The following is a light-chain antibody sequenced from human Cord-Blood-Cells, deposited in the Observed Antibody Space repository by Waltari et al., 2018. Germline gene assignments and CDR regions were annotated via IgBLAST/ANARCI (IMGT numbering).Light chain of an antibody. CDR1: QSLLHSNGYNY. Sequence: DIVMTQSPLSLPVTPGEPXXXXXXXXQSLLHSNGYNYLDWYLQKPGQSPQLLIYLGSNRASGVPDRFSGSGSGTDFTLKISRVEAEDVGVYYCMQALQTPVTFGQGTKVEIK. CDR2: LGS. V-gene: IGKV2-28*01. J-gene: IGKJ1*01. CDR3: MQALQTPVT.